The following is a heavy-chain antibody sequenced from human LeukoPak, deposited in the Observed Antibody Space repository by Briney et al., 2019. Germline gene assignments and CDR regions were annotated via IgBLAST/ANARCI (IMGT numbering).Heavy chain of an antibody. J-gene: IGHJ4*02. D-gene: IGHD6-19*01. CDR1: GYTFTSHG. CDR2: ISTYNGNT. CDR3: ARDQQWLDPARHGFDY. V-gene: IGHV1-18*01. Sequence: ASVKVSCKASGYTFTSHGISWVRQAPGQGLEWMGWISTYNGNTNYAQNLQGRVTMTTDTSTSTAYRELRSLRSDDTAVYYCARDQQWLDPARHGFDYWGQGTLVTVSS.